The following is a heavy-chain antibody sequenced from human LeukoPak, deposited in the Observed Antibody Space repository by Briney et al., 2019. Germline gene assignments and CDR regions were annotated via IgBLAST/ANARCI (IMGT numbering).Heavy chain of an antibody. V-gene: IGHV3-7*03. CDR1: GSTFSNYW. Sequence: GGSLRLSCAASGSTFSNYWMSWVRQAPGKGREWVANMKEVGSEKYYVDSVKGRFTISRDNAKNSLYLQMNSQRAEDTAVYYCARLGYCTSGECPANVWGQGTTVTVSS. CDR3: ARLGYCTSGECPANV. J-gene: IGHJ6*02. D-gene: IGHD2-8*01. CDR2: MKEVGSEK.